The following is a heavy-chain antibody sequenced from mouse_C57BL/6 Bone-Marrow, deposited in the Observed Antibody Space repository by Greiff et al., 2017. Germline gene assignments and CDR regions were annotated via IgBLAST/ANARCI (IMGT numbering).Heavy chain of an antibody. CDR3: SRDTVVAYYYAMDY. D-gene: IGHD1-1*01. V-gene: IGHV1-19*01. CDR2: INPYNGGT. J-gene: IGHJ4*01. Sequence: EVMLVESGPVLVKPGASVKMSCKASGYTFTDYYMNWVKQSHGKSLEWIGVINPYNGGTSYNQKFKGKATLTVDKSSSTAYMELNSLTSEDSAVYYCSRDTVVAYYYAMDYWGQGTSVTVSS. CDR1: GYTFTDYY.